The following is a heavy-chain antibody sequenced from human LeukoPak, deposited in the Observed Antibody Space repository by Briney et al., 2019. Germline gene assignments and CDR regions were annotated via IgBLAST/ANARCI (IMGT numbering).Heavy chain of an antibody. CDR2: IYYSWST. Sequence: SETLSLTRTLSGGSISSYYWSWIRQPPGKGLEWIGYIYYSWSTNYNPSLKSRVTISVDTSKNQFSLKLSSVTAADTAVYYCASIGTTVTTFDYWGQGTLVTVSS. J-gene: IGHJ4*02. V-gene: IGHV4-59*01. CDR3: ASIGTTVTTFDY. CDR1: GGSISSYY. D-gene: IGHD4-17*01.